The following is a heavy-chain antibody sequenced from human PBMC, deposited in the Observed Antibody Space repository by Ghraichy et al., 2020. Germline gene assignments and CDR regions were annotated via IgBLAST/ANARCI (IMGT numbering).Heavy chain of an antibody. CDR2: IYYSGST. CDR3: ARRGYSSGWYFDY. J-gene: IGHJ4*02. D-gene: IGHD6-19*01. Sequence: LSLTCTVSGGSISSYYWSWIRQPPGKGLEWIGYIYYSGSTNYNPSLKSRVTISVDTSKNQFSLKLSSVTAADTAVYYCARRGYSSGWYFDYWGQGTLVTVSS. V-gene: IGHV4-59*08. CDR1: GGSISSYY.